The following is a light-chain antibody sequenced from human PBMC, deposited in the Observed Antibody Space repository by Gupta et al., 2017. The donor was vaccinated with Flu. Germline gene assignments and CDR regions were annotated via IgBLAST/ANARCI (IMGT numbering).Light chain of an antibody. V-gene: IGKV3-11*01. CDR3: QQRS. Sequence: EIVLTQSPATLSLSPGERATLSCRASQSVSSYLAWYQQKPGQAPRLLIYDASNRATGIPARFSGSGSGTDCTLTISSLEPEDFAVYYCQQRSFGPGTKVDIK. J-gene: IGKJ3*01. CDR1: QSVSSY. CDR2: DAS.